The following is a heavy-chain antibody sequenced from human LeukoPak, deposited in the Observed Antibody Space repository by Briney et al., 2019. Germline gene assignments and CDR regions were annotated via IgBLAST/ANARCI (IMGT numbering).Heavy chain of an antibody. CDR2: IIPIFGTA. Sequence: SVKVSCKASGGTFSSYAISWVRQAPGQGLEWMGGIIPIFGTADYAQKFQGRVTITADESTSTAYMELSSLRSEDTAVYYCASARPSYDILTGYYNWGQGTLVTVSS. D-gene: IGHD3-9*01. CDR1: GGTFSSYA. V-gene: IGHV1-69*13. J-gene: IGHJ4*02. CDR3: ASARPSYDILTGYYN.